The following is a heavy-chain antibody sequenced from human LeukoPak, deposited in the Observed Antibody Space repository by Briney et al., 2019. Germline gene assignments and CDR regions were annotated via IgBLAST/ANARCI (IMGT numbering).Heavy chain of an antibody. CDR2: IYPGDSDT. CDR3: ASAYYYDSSGYSSLAY. CDR1: GYSFTSYW. D-gene: IGHD3-22*01. V-gene: IGHV5-51*01. J-gene: IGHJ4*02. Sequence: GESLKISCKGSGYSFTSYWIGWVCPMPGKGLEWMGIIYPGDSDTRYSPSFQGQVTISADKSISTAYLQWSSLKASDTAMYYCASAYYYDSSGYSSLAYWGQGTLVTVSS.